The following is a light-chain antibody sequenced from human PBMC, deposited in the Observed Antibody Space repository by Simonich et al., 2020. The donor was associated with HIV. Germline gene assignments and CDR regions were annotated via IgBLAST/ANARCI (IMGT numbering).Light chain of an antibody. J-gene: IGKJ1*01. CDR3: QQYYTTPPT. V-gene: IGKV4-1*01. Sequence: DIVMTQSPDSLAVSLGERATINCKSSRNILYSSNNKNYLAWYQQKPGQPPKLLIYWASTRRSGVPDRFSASGSGTDFTLTISSLQAEDVAVYYCQQYYTTPPTFGQGTKVEIK. CDR2: WAS. CDR1: RNILYSSNNKNY.